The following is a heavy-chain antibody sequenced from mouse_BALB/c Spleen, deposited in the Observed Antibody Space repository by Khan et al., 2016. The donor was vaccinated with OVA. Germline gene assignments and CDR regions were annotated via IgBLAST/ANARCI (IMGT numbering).Heavy chain of an antibody. CDR1: GFSLTGFG. CDR3: SRELRLGGFAY. CDR2: IWGDGST. V-gene: IGHV2-6-7*01. D-gene: IGHD1-2*01. J-gene: IGHJ3*01. Sequence: QVQLKQSGPGLVAPSQSLSITCTVSGFSLTGFGINWVRQTPGKGLEWMGMIWGDGSTNYYSALKSRMSISKDNSKSQVFFKMNSRQTDDTARYYCSRELRLGGFAYWGQGTLVTVSS.